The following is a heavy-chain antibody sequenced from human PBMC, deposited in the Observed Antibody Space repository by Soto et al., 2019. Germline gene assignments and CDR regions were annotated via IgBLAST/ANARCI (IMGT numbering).Heavy chain of an antibody. V-gene: IGHV1-2*04. CDR2: INPNSGGT. CDR3: ARAYCSGGSCHYGMDV. D-gene: IGHD2-15*01. Sequence: QVQLVQSGAEVKKPGASVKVSCKASGYTFTGYYMHWVRQAPGQGLEWMGWINPNSGGTNYAQKFQGWVTMTRDTSISTAYMALSRLRSDDTAVYYCARAYCSGGSCHYGMDVWGQGTTVTVSS. CDR1: GYTFTGYY. J-gene: IGHJ6*02.